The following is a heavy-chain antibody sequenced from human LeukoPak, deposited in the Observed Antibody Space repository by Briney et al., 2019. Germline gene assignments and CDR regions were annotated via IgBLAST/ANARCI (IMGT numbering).Heavy chain of an antibody. CDR3: ARNYDFWSGYYGYYFDY. V-gene: IGHV1-2*02. Sequence: GASVKVSCKASGYTFTSYDISWVRQAPGQGLEWMGWINPNSGGTNYAQKFQGRVTMTRDTSISTAYMELSRLRSDDTAVYYCARNYDFWSGYYGYYFDYWGQGTLVTVSS. J-gene: IGHJ4*02. CDR2: INPNSGGT. D-gene: IGHD3-3*01. CDR1: GYTFTSYD.